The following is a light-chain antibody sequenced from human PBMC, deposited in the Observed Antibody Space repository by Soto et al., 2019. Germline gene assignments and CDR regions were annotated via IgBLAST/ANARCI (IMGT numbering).Light chain of an antibody. CDR2: EGS. CDR3: CSYAGSSTLSVV. Sequence: QSVLTQPASVSGSPGQSITISCTGTSSDVGSYNLVSWYQQHPGKAPKLMIYEGSKRPSGVSNRFSGSKSANTASLTISGLQAEDEADYYCCSYAGSSTLSVVFGGGTKLTVL. V-gene: IGLV2-23*03. CDR1: SSDVGSYNL. J-gene: IGLJ2*01.